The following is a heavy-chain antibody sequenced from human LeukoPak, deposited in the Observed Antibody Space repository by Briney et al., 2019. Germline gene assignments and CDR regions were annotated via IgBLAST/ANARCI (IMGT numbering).Heavy chain of an antibody. D-gene: IGHD6-13*01. J-gene: IGHJ6*03. Sequence: ASVKVSCKASGYTFTSYYMHWVRQAPGQGLEWMGWINPNSGGTNYAQKFQGRVTMTRDTSISTAYMELSRLRSDDTAVYYCARPYSSSWYENMDVWGKGTTVTVSS. CDR1: GYTFTSYY. CDR2: INPNSGGT. CDR3: ARPYSSSWYENMDV. V-gene: IGHV1-2*02.